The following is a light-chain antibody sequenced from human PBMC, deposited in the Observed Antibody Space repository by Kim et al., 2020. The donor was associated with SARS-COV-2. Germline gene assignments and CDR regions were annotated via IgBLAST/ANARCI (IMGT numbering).Light chain of an antibody. CDR3: NSRDSSGNSG. Sequence: SSELTQDPAVSVALGQTVRITCQGDSLRSYYASWYQQKPGQAPVLVIYGKNNRPSGIPDRFSGSSSGNTASLTIPGAQAEDEADYYCNSRDSSGNSGFGGGTQLTVL. J-gene: IGLJ2*01. CDR1: SLRSYY. CDR2: GKN. V-gene: IGLV3-19*01.